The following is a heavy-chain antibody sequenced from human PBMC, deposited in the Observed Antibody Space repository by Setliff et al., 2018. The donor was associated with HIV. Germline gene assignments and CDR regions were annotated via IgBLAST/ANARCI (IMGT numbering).Heavy chain of an antibody. CDR2: LYNNGVT. Sequence: KTSETLSLTCTVSGVSITSNSYYWGWIRQPPGKGLEWIGSLYNNGVTYYNPSLRSRVTIFVDMSKNQFSLKLSSVTAADTAVYYCAGEPVVAAFDIWGQGTMVTV. D-gene: IGHD2-15*01. J-gene: IGHJ3*02. CDR1: GVSITSNSYY. V-gene: IGHV4-39*07. CDR3: AGEPVVAAFDI.